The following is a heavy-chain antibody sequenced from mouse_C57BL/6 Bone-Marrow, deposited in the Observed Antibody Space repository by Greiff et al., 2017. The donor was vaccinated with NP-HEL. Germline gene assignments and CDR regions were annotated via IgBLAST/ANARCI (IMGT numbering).Heavy chain of an antibody. V-gene: IGHV5-6*02. D-gene: IGHD3-2*02. Sequence: EVMLVESGGDLVKPGGSLKLSCAASGFTFSSYGMSWVRQTPDKRLEWVATISSGGSYTYYPDSVKGRFTISRDNAKNTLYLQMSRLKSEDTAMYYCARRAQATWFAYWGQGTLVTVSA. J-gene: IGHJ3*01. CDR1: GFTFSSYG. CDR3: ARRAQATWFAY. CDR2: ISSGGSYT.